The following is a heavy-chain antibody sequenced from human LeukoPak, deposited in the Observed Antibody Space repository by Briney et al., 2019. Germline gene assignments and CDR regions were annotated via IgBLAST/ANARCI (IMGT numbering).Heavy chain of an antibody. CDR3: ARGGGDCSSTSCYPYYFDY. V-gene: IGHV4-34*01. Sequence: PSETLSLTCAVYGGSFSGYYWSWIRQPPGKGLEWIGEINHSGSTNYNPSLKSRVTISVDTSKNQFSLKLSSVTAADTAVYCCARGGGDCSSTSCYPYYFDYWGQGTLVTVSS. D-gene: IGHD2-2*01. CDR1: GGSFSGYY. J-gene: IGHJ4*02. CDR2: INHSGST.